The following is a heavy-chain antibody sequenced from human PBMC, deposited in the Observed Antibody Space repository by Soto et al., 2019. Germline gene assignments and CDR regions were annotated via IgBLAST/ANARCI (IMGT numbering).Heavy chain of an antibody. CDR2: INSANGNT. CDR3: GRGGQQLVPSCDY. D-gene: IGHD6-13*01. Sequence: ASVKVSCKASGYTFTSHAMHCVRHAPGQRLEWMGWINSANGNTKYSQNFQGRATITRDTSASTAYMELSSLRSEDTAVYYCGRGGQQLVPSCDYWGQGTPVTVSS. CDR1: GYTFTSHA. V-gene: IGHV1-3*01. J-gene: IGHJ4*02.